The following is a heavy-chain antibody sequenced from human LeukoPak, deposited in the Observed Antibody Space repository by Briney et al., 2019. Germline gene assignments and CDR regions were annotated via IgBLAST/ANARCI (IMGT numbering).Heavy chain of an antibody. V-gene: IGHV3-7*01. CDR2: ITPDGSDR. CDR3: VPGGLAVSGIDY. Sequence: GGSLRLSCAVSGFTFDNYWMSWVRQAPGKGLEWVANITPDGSDRYYVDSLKGRVTISRDNTKSSLYLQLNSLRAEDTAVYYCVPGGLAVSGIDYWGQGALVTVSS. D-gene: IGHD6-19*01. CDR1: GFTFDNYW. J-gene: IGHJ4*02.